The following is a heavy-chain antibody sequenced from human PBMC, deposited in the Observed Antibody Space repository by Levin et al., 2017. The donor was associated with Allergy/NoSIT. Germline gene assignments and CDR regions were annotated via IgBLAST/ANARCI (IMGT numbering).Heavy chain of an antibody. CDR2: IYHSGST. V-gene: IGHV4-4*02. CDR1: GGSISSSNW. J-gene: IGHJ3*02. Sequence: SETLSLTCAVSGGSISSSNWWSWVRQPPGKGLEWIGEIYHSGSTNYNPSLKSRVTISVDKSKNQFSLKLSSVTAADTAVYYCARFGGKGRYAFDIWGQGTMVTVSS. CDR3: ARFGGKGRYAFDI. D-gene: IGHD3-10*01.